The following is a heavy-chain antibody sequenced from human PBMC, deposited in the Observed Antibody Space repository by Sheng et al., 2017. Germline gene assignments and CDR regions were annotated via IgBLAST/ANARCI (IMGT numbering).Heavy chain of an antibody. Sequence: QVQLQESGPGLVKPSETLSLTCTVSGGSISSYYWSWIRQPPGKGLEWIGYIYYSGSTNYNPSLKSRVTISVDTSKNQFSLKLSSVTAADTAVYYCARQGERSSSWHYYYYYGMDVWGQGTTVTVS. V-gene: IGHV4-59*01. CDR3: ARQGERSSSWHYYYYYGMDV. D-gene: IGHD6-13*01. J-gene: IGHJ6*02. CDR1: GGSISSYY. CDR2: IYYSGST.